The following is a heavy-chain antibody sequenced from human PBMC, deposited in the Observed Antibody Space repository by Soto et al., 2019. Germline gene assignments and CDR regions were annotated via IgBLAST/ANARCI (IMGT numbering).Heavy chain of an antibody. CDR3: ARGLGYCSSTSCSVGVWFDP. Sequence: SETLSLTCAVYGASFSGYYWSWIRQPPGKGLEWIGEINHSGSTNYNPSLKSRVTISVDTSKNQFSLNLSSVTAADTAVYYCARGLGYCSSTSCSVGVWFDPWGQGTLVTVSS. CDR1: GASFSGYY. V-gene: IGHV4-34*01. D-gene: IGHD2-2*01. CDR2: INHSGST. J-gene: IGHJ5*02.